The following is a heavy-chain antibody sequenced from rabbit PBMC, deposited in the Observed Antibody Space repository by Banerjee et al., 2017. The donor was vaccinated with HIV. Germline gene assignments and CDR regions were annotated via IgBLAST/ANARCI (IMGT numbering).Heavy chain of an antibody. Sequence: QSLEESGGGLVKPGASLTLTCTVSGFSFSSSYDMCWVRQAPGKGLEWVACAYAGSSGSTYSATWAKGRFTISKTSSTTVTLQMTSLTAADTATYFCARDLVAVIGWNFSLWGPGTLVTVS. CDR2: AYAGSSGST. J-gene: IGHJ6*01. D-gene: IGHD1-1*01. CDR3: ARDLVAVIGWNFSL. CDR1: GFSFSSSYD. V-gene: IGHV1S40*01.